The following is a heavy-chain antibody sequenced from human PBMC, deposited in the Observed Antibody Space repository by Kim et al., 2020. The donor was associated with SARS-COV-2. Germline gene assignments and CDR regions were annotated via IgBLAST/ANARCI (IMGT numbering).Heavy chain of an antibody. Sequence: STYCADSVKGRFTISRDNSKNTLYLQMNSLGAEDTAVYYCAKVGLDAFDIWGQGTMVTVSS. D-gene: IGHD3-16*01. CDR2: ST. J-gene: IGHJ3*02. CDR3: AKVGLDAFDI. V-gene: IGHV3-23*01.